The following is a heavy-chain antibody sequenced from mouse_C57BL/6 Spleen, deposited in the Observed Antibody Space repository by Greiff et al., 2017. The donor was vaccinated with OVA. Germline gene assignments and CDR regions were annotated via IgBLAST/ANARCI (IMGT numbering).Heavy chain of an antibody. Sequence: QVKLQQSGPGLVAPSQSLSITCTVSGFSFPSYAISWVRQPPGKGLEWLGVIWTGGGTNYNSALTSRLSISTDNSKSQVFLKMNSLQTDDTARYYCARFDGVPLAMDYWGQGTSVTVSS. CDR2: IWTGGGT. D-gene: IGHD2-3*01. CDR1: GFSFPSYA. CDR3: ARFDGVPLAMDY. V-gene: IGHV2-9-1*01. J-gene: IGHJ4*01.